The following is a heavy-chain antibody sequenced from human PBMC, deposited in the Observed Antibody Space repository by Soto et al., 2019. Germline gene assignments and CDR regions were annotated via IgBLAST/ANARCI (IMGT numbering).Heavy chain of an antibody. Sequence: GXSLRLACEAYGFTFITYGMGWVRQAPGKGLEWVANINRDGSERYYVDSVKGRFTISRDNAKNSVYLQMNSLRAEDSAVYYCARDPIRGDGYVFDYWGQGALVTVSS. D-gene: IGHD5-12*01. V-gene: IGHV3-7*01. J-gene: IGHJ4*02. CDR2: INRDGSER. CDR3: ARDPIRGDGYVFDY. CDR1: GFTFITYG.